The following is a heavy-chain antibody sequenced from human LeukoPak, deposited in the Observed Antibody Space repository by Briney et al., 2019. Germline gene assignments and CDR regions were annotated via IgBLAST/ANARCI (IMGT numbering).Heavy chain of an antibody. CDR2: IYYRGST. J-gene: IGHJ4*02. Sequence: SETLSLTCTVSGGSISSSSYYWGWIRQPPGKGLEWIGSIYYRGSTYYNPSLKSRVTISVDTSKNQFSLKLSSVTAADTAVYYCANLNYYGSGEASYWGQGTLVTVSS. V-gene: IGHV4-39*07. CDR1: GGSISSSSYY. D-gene: IGHD3-10*01. CDR3: ANLNYYGSGEASY.